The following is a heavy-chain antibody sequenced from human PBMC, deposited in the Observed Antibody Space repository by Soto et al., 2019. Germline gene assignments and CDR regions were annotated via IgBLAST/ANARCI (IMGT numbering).Heavy chain of an antibody. CDR2: ISAYNGNT. CDR3: ARSDVGVVVTATPDY. CDR1: GYTFTSYG. J-gene: IGHJ4*02. V-gene: IGHV1-18*01. D-gene: IGHD2-21*02. Sequence: QVQLVQSGAEVKKPGASVKVSCKASGYTFTSYGISWVRQAPGQGLEWMGWISAYNGNTNYAQKLQGSVTMTTDTSTSTAYMELRSLRSDDTAVYYCARSDVGVVVTATPDYWGQGTLVTVSS.